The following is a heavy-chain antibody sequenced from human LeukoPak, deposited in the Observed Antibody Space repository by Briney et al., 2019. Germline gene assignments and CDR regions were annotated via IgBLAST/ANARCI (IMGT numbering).Heavy chain of an antibody. J-gene: IGHJ4*02. Sequence: PGGSLRLSCAASGFTIINYAMSWVRQGPGKGLEWVPGLSTSPRYADSVRGPFTVSRDHSTNTLYLQMNRLRAEDTAVYYCARGEVAVQYYFESWGQGTLVTVSS. V-gene: IGHV3-23*01. CDR3: ARGEVAVQYYFES. CDR2: LSTSPR. D-gene: IGHD3-22*01. CDR1: GFTIINYA.